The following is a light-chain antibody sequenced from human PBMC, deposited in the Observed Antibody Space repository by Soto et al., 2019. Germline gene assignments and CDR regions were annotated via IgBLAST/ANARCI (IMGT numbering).Light chain of an antibody. CDR3: QQYDNLPIT. Sequence: DIQMTQSPSSLSASVGDRVNITCQARQDIKHYLNWYQQKPGKAPNLLIYDTSVLETGVPSRFSGSKSGTDFTFTISSLHPEDVATYYCQQYDNLPITFGQGTRLEIK. V-gene: IGKV1-33*01. CDR1: QDIKHY. CDR2: DTS. J-gene: IGKJ5*01.